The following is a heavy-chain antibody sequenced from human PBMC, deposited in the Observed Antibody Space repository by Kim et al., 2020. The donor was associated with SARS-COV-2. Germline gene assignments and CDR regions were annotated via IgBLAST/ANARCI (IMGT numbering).Heavy chain of an antibody. J-gene: IGHJ4*02. CDR3: ATEYSSSSAFAY. CDR1: GFSFSTYG. Sequence: GGSLRLSCAASGFSFSTYGMHWVRQAPGKGLEWVAMIWNDGSNKYYGDSVKGRFTISRDNSKNTLYLQMNNLRAEDTAVYYCATEYSSSSAFAYWGQGTLVTVSS. D-gene: IGHD6-6*01. CDR2: IWNDGSNK. V-gene: IGHV3-33*03.